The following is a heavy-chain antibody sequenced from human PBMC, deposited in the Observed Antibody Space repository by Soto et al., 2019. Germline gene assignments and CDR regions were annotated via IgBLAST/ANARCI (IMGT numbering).Heavy chain of an antibody. D-gene: IGHD3-16*01. J-gene: IGHJ4*02. CDR3: AIVLGAYPNFDC. V-gene: IGHV3-30-3*01. CDR1: GFPFSSYA. CDR2: ISNDGGNK. Sequence: QVQLLESGGGVVQPGRSLRLSCAASGFPFSSYALHWVRQAPGRGLEWVAAISNDGGNKFYADSVKGRFSISRDTSKKTLYLQMNSLRAADTAVYYCAIVLGAYPNFDCWGQGTLVTVSS.